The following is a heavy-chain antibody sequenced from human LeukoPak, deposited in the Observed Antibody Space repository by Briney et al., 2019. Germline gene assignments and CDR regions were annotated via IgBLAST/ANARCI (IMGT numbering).Heavy chain of an antibody. J-gene: IGHJ4*02. V-gene: IGHV4-59*08. D-gene: IGHD1-26*01. Sequence: SETLSLTCTVSGGSISSYYWSWIRQPPGKGLEWIGYIYYSGSTNYNPSLKSRVTISVDTSKNQFSLKLSSVTAADTAVYYCARLGREAFDYWGQGTLVTVSS. CDR1: GGSISSYY. CDR3: ARLGREAFDY. CDR2: IYYSGST.